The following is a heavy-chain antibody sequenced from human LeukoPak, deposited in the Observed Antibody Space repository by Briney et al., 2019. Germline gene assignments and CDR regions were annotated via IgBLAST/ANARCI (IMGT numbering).Heavy chain of an antibody. CDR2: VNHSGST. CDR3: ASDTYYYDSSGPRAFDI. D-gene: IGHD3-22*01. V-gene: IGHV4-34*01. Sequence: SETLSLTRAVYGGSFSGNYWSWIRQPPGKGLEWIGEVNHSGSTNYNPSLKSRVTMSIDTSKNQFSLNLKSVTAADTAVYYCASDTYYYDSSGPRAFDIWGQGTMVTVSS. CDR1: GGSFSGNY. J-gene: IGHJ3*02.